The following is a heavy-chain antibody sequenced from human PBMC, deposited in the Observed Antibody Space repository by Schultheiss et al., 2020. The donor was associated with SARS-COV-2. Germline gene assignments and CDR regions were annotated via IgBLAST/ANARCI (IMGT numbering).Heavy chain of an antibody. CDR3: ASNGGPIAAAGFFDY. CDR2: ISGSGGST. Sequence: GGSLRLSCAASGFTFSSYAMHWVRQAPGKGLEWVSAISGSGGSTYYADSVKGRFTISRDNAKNSLYLQMNSLRAEDTAVYYCASNGGPIAAAGFFDYWGQGTLVTVSS. J-gene: IGHJ4*02. D-gene: IGHD6-13*01. CDR1: GFTFSSYA. V-gene: IGHV3-23*01.